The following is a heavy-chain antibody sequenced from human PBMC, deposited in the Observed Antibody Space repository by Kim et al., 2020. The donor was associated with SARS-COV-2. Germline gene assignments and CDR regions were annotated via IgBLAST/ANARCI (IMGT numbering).Heavy chain of an antibody. Sequence: ASVKVSCKASGYTFTSYYMHWVRQAPGQGLEWMGIINPSGGSTSYAQKFQGRVTMTRDTSTSTVYMELSSLRSEDTAVYYCAREHIVVVTAIRGLRYYYYGMDVWGQGTTVTVSS. CDR3: AREHIVVVTAIRGLRYYYYGMDV. V-gene: IGHV1-46*01. CDR2: INPSGGST. J-gene: IGHJ6*02. D-gene: IGHD2-21*02. CDR1: GYTFTSYY.